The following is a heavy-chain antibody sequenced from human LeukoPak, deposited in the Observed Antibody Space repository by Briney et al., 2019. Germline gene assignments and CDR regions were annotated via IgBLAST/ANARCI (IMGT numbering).Heavy chain of an antibody. D-gene: IGHD5-24*01. V-gene: IGHV1-2*02. CDR1: GYTFTSYA. Sequence: ASVKVSCKASGYTFTSYAIHWVRQAPGKALEWMGWITPSGGTNYPQKFQGRVAITWDTSITTAYMDLSRLTSDDTAVYYCARDRYGDGFAHLDYWGQGALVTVSS. CDR3: ARDRYGDGFAHLDY. J-gene: IGHJ4*02. CDR2: ITPSGGT.